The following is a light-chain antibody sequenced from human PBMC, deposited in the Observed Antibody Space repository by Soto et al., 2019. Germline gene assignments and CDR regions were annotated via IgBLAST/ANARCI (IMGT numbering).Light chain of an antibody. CDR1: SSNIGAGYD. V-gene: IGLV1-40*01. CDR3: QSYDSSLSGSV. Sequence: QSVLTQPPSVSGAPGQRVTISCTGSSSNIGAGYDVHWYQQLPGTAPKLLIYGNSNRPSGVPDRFSGSKSGTSASLAITGLQAEEEADYYCQSYDSSLSGSVFGGGTKHTVL. CDR2: GNS. J-gene: IGLJ2*01.